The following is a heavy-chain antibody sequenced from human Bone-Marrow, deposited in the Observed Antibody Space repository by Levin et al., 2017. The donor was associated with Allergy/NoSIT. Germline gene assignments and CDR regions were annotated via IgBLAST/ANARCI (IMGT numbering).Heavy chain of an antibody. V-gene: IGHV3-30-3*01. CDR1: RFIFSSYA. CDR3: ARGYTGSYYSNPAG. Sequence: GGSLRLSCAASRFIFSSYAMHWVRQAPGKGLEWVAVMSFDGSNKYYADSVKGRFTISRDNSNNTLYLQMSSLRAEDTAMYFCARGYTGSYYSNPAGWGQGTLVTVSS. J-gene: IGHJ4*02. CDR2: MSFDGSNK. D-gene: IGHD1-26*01.